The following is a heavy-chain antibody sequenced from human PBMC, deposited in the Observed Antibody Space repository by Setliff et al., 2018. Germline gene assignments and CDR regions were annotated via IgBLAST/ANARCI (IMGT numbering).Heavy chain of an antibody. V-gene: IGHV4-59*01. CDR3: ARGRMRGSCSGPSCTYDPFDI. CDR2: IHFSGNT. J-gene: IGHJ3*02. D-gene: IGHD2-2*01. CDR1: GGSISGYY. Sequence: PSETLSLTCTVSGGSISGYYWNWIRQTPEMRLEWIGHIHFSGNTHFNPSLMSRVTMSVDTSKNQFSLNVNSVTSADTAVYYCARGRMRGSCSGPSCTYDPFDIWGQGTPVTVSS.